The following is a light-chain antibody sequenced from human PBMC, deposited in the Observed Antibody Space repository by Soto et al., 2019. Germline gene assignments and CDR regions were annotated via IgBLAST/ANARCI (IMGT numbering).Light chain of an antibody. CDR2: GAS. CDR1: QSVSSSY. V-gene: IGKV3-20*01. CDR3: QQYGSSPRT. J-gene: IGKJ4*01. Sequence: IVLTQSPGTLSLSPGERATLSCRASQSVSSSYLAWYQQKPGQAPRLLIYGASSRATGIPDRFSGSGSGTDFTLTISRLEPEDFAVYYCQQYGSSPRTFGGGTKV.